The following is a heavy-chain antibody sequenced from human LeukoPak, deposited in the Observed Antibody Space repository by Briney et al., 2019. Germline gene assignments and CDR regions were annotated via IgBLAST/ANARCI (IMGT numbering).Heavy chain of an antibody. J-gene: IGHJ6*02. CDR1: GYTFTSYG. CDR2: ISAYNGNT. CDR3: ARAKHKYYYYGMDV. V-gene: IGHV1-18*01. Sequence: ASVKVSCKASGYTFTSYGISWVRQAPGQGLEWMGWISAYNGNTNYAQKLQGRVTMTTDTSTSTAYMELRSLRSDDTAVYYCARAKHKYYYYGMDVWGQGTTVTVSS.